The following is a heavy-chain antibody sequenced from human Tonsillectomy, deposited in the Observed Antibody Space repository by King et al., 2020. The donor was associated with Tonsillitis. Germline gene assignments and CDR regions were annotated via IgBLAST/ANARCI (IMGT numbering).Heavy chain of an antibody. CDR2: TYNSGST. V-gene: IGHV4-59*01. D-gene: IGHD6-13*01. J-gene: IGHJ4*02. CDR3: ARGGSXSWFFPY. CDR1: GGSISSYY. Sequence: MQLQESGPGLVKPSETLSLTCTVSGGSISSYYWNWIRQPSGKGLEWIGYTYNSGSTNYNPSLKSRVTISVDTSKNQFSLKLTSVTAADPAVYYCARGGSXSWFFPYWGQGTLVTVSS.